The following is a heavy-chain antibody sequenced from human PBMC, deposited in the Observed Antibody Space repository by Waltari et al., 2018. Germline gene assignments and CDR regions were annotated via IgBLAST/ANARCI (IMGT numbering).Heavy chain of an antibody. V-gene: IGHV3-23*01. CDR1: GLSFMGFA. Sequence: EVQLLESEGGLVQPGQALRLSWAAYGLSFMGFAMTWVRQAPGEGLECVASISGSGATPFYADSVKGRFTIVRDNSRDTVYLQMNSLRVDDSAVYYCAKGSRGYTNYFFDSWGQGTLVSVSS. J-gene: IGHJ4*02. CDR3: AKGSRGYTNYFFDS. D-gene: IGHD3-16*02. CDR2: ISGSGATP.